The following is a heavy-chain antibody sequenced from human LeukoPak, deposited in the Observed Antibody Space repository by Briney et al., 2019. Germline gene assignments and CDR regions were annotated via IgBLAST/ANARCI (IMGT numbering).Heavy chain of an antibody. J-gene: IGHJ3*02. CDR1: GYSISSGHY. V-gene: IGHV4-38-2*02. Sequence: PSETLSLTCTVSGYSISSGHYWGWIRQPPGKGLEWIGSMYHSGSTYYNPPLKSRVTISEDTSKNQFSLKLRSVTAADTAVYYCARYYYGSGTSSVGDVFDIWGQGTGVTVSS. CDR2: MYHSGST. CDR3: ARYYYGSGTSSVGDVFDI. D-gene: IGHD3-10*01.